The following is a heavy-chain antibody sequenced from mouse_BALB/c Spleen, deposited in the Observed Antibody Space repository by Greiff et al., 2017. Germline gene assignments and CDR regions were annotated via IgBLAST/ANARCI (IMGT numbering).Heavy chain of an antibody. CDR3: ARDAGDGYYVAY. CDR2: IYPGDGDT. D-gene: IGHD2-3*01. J-gene: IGHJ3*01. Sequence: QVQLQQSGAELARPGASVKMSCKASGYAFSSYWMNWVKQRPGQGLEWIGQIYPGDGDTNYNGKFKGKATLTADKSSSTAYMQLSSLTSEDSAVYFCARDAGDGYYVAYWGQGTLVTVSA. V-gene: IGHV1-80*01. CDR1: GYAFSSYW.